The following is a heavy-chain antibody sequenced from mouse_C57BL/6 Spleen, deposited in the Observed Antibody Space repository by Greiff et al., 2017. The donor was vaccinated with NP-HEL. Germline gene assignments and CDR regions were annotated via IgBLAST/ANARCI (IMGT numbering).Heavy chain of an antibody. J-gene: IGHJ4*01. CDR1: GYTFTDYY. V-gene: IGHV1-26*01. Sequence: EVQLQQSGPELVKPGASVKISCKASGYTFTDYYMNWVKQSHGKSLEWIGDINPNNGGTSYNQKFKGKATLTVDKSSSTAYMELRSLTSEDSAVYYCARTIYYDAMDYWGQGTSVTVSS. D-gene: IGHD2-1*01. CDR3: ARTIYYDAMDY. CDR2: INPNNGGT.